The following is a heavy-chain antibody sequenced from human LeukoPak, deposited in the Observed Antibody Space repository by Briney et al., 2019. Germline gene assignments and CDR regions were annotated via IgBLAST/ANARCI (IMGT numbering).Heavy chain of an antibody. CDR3: ARDQGIAAAWLEGMDV. J-gene: IGHJ6*02. CDR1: GDSVSSNSAA. CDR2: TYYRSKWYN. Sequence: SQTLSLTCALSGDSVSSNSAAWNWIRQSPSRGLEWLGRTYYRSKWYNDYAVSVKSRITINPDTSKNQFSLQLNSVTPEDTAVYYCARDQGIAAAWLEGMDVWGQGTTVTVSS. V-gene: IGHV6-1*01. D-gene: IGHD6-13*01.